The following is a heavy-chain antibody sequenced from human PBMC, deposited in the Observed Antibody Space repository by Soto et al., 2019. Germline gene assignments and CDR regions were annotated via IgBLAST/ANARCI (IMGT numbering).Heavy chain of an antibody. J-gene: IGHJ6*02. CDR3: ARRSYYYSRGYYPYYCGMDV. CDR2: IIPIFGTA. V-gene: IGHV1-69*01. Sequence: QVQLVQSGAEVKKPGSSVKVSCKASGGTFSSYAISWVRQSPGQGLEWMGGIIPIFGTANYAQKFQGRVTITADESTSTAYMELSSLRSEDTAVYYCARRSYYYSRGYYPYYCGMDVWGQGTTVTVSS. CDR1: GGTFSSYA. D-gene: IGHD3-22*01.